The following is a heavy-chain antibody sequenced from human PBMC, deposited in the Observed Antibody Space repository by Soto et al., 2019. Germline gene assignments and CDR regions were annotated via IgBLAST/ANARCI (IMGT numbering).Heavy chain of an antibody. V-gene: IGHV3-30*18. Sequence: LRLSCAASGFTFSSYGMHWVRQAPGKGLEWVAVISYDGSNKYYADSVKGRFTISRDNSKNTLYLQMNSLRVEDTAVYYCAKDQDDYEYYYYYGMDVWGQGTTVTVSS. CDR2: ISYDGSNK. J-gene: IGHJ6*02. CDR3: AKDQDDYEYYYYYGMDV. CDR1: GFTFSSYG. D-gene: IGHD4-17*01.